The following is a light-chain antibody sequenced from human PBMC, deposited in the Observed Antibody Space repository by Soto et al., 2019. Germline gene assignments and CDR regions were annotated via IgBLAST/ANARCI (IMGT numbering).Light chain of an antibody. CDR3: QQYNSYS. J-gene: IGKJ1*01. V-gene: IGKV1-5*01. CDR1: QSISSW. CDR2: DAS. Sequence: IQMTQSPSTLSASVGDRVTITCRASQSISSWLAWYQQEQGKAPKLLIYDASSLESGVPSRFSGSGSGTEFTLTISSLQPDDFATYYFQQYNSYSFGQ.